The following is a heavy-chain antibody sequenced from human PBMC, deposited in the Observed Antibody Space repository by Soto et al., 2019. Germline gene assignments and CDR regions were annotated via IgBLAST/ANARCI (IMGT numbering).Heavy chain of an antibody. CDR3: ANSGES. Sequence: QVQLVESGGGVVQPGRSLRLSFVASGFSFSDYIMHWVRQAPGKGLEWVAVISYDGSNEYYADSVKGRFTIFRDNSRDTLYLQMNSLGVEDTAVYYCANSGESWGQGTLVTVSS. D-gene: IGHD1-26*01. CDR1: GFSFSDYI. CDR2: ISYDGSNE. J-gene: IGHJ4*02. V-gene: IGHV3-30-3*01.